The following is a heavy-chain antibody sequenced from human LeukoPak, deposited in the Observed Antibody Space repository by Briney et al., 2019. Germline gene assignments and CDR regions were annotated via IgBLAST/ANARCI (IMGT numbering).Heavy chain of an antibody. CDR3: ARGGADYYDSSGYWYFDY. Sequence: SETLSLTCTVSGGSISSGYYWGWIRQPPGKGLEWIGSIYHSGSTYYNPSLKSRVTISVDTSKNQFSLKLSSVTAADTAVYYCARGGADYYDSSGYWYFDYWGQGTLVTVSS. V-gene: IGHV4-38-2*02. D-gene: IGHD3-22*01. CDR2: IYHSGST. CDR1: GGSISSGYY. J-gene: IGHJ4*02.